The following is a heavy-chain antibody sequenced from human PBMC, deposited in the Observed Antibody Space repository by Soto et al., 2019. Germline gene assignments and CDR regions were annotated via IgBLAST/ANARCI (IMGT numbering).Heavy chain of an antibody. Sequence: VGSLRLSCAASGFTFSSYAMNWVRQAPGKGLEWVALISYDGGAKYHADSVKGRFTISRDNSKNTLYLQMNSLRGDDTAVYYCAKDWNRGGYPKGGLDIWGPGTMVTVSS. CDR2: ISYDGGAK. V-gene: IGHV3-30*04. D-gene: IGHD5-12*01. J-gene: IGHJ3*02. CDR1: GFTFSSYA. CDR3: AKDWNRGGYPKGGLDI.